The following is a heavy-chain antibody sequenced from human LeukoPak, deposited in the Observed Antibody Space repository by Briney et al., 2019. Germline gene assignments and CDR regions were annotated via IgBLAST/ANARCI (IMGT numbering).Heavy chain of an antibody. V-gene: IGHV1-69*01. CDR2: IIPIFGTA. Sequence: SVKVSCKASGGTFSSYAISWVRQAPGQGLEWVGGIIPIFGTANYAQKFQGRVTITADESTSTAYMELSSLRSEDTAVYYCARESPSGSYCYYCYYMDLWGKGTTVTVSS. J-gene: IGHJ6*03. CDR3: ARESPSGSYCYYCYYMDL. D-gene: IGHD1-26*01. CDR1: GGTFSSYA.